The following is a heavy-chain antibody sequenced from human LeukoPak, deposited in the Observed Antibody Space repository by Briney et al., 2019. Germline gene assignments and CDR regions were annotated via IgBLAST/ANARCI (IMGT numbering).Heavy chain of an antibody. Sequence: ASVKVSCKASGYTFTGYYMHWVRQAPGQGLEWMGWINPNSGGTNYAQKFQGRVTMTRDTSISTAYMGLSRLRSDDTAVYYCARVMDYGSGSYNFDYWGQGTLVTVSS. D-gene: IGHD3-10*01. CDR3: ARVMDYGSGSYNFDY. J-gene: IGHJ4*02. CDR1: GYTFTGYY. V-gene: IGHV1-2*02. CDR2: INPNSGGT.